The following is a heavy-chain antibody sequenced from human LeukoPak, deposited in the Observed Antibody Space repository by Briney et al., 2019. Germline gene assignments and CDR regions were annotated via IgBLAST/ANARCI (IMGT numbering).Heavy chain of an antibody. J-gene: IGHJ3*02. CDR3: ARDSGSSWYRDAFDI. CDR1: GYSFTSYG. CDR2: ISAYNGNT. D-gene: IGHD6-13*01. V-gene: IGHV1-18*01. Sequence: ASVKVSCKASGYSFTSYGISWVRQAPGQGLEWMGWISAYNGNTNYAQKLQGRVTMTTDTSTSTAYMELRSLRSDDTAVYYCARDSGSSWYRDAFDIWGQGTMVTVSS.